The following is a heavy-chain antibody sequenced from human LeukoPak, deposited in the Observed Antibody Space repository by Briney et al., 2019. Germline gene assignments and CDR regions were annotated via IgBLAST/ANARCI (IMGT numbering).Heavy chain of an antibody. D-gene: IGHD2-15*01. V-gene: IGHV4-4*08. J-gene: IGHJ4*02. Sequence: PSETLSLTCTVSGGSISSYYWSWIRQPPGKGLEWIGSIYSSGSTYYNPSLKSRVTISVDTSKNQFSLKLSSVTAADTAVYYCAREVRNVVVVAENYFDYWGQGTLVTVSS. CDR1: GGSISSYY. CDR2: IYSSGST. CDR3: AREVRNVVVVAENYFDY.